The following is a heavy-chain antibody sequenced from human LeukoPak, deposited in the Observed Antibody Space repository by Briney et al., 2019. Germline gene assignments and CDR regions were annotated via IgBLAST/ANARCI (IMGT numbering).Heavy chain of an antibody. V-gene: IGHV3-30*02. CDR3: ARMSVTPYYFDY. D-gene: IGHD4-17*01. CDR2: IRSDGSDK. J-gene: IGHJ4*02. Sequence: PAGGSLRLSCAASGFTFSTYGMHWVRQAPGKGLEWVAFIRSDGSDKYHADSVKGRFTISRDNSKNTLYLQMNSLRAEDTAVYYCARMSVTPYYFDYWGQGTLVTVSS. CDR1: GFTFSTYG.